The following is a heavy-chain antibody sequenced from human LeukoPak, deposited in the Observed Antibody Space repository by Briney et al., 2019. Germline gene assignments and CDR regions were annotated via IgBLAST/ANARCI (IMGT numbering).Heavy chain of an antibody. CDR2: IKQDRSEK. V-gene: IGHV3-7*01. D-gene: IGHD3-3*01. CDR1: GFTFTKYW. J-gene: IGHJ4*02. Sequence: GGSLRLSCAASGFTFTKYWMSWVRQAPGKGLELVANIKQDRSEKYYVDSVRGRFTISRDNAKNSLYLQMNSLRAEDTAVYYCARLREIPVFGVVTKSTSYFDYWGQGTLVTVSS. CDR3: ARLREIPVFGVVTKSTSYFDY.